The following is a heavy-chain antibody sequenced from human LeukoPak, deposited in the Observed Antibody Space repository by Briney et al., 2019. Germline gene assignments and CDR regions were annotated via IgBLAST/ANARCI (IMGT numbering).Heavy chain of an antibody. CDR3: ASGYYDSSGYDNLDY. CDR1: GYTFTDYY. CDR2: INPRDGGT. Sequence: ASVKVSCKGSGYTFTDYYLHWVRQAPGQGLEWVGYINPRDGGTSSPPNFRGRVTMTTDASSSTVYMELSRLTSDDTAVYYCASGYYDSSGYDNLDYWGQGTLVTVSS. V-gene: IGHV1-2*02. J-gene: IGHJ4*02. D-gene: IGHD3-22*01.